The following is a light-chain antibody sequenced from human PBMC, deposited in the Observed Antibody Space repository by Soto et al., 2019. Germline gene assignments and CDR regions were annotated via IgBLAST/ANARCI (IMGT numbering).Light chain of an antibody. V-gene: IGLV2-23*02. CDR3: CSHAGSHVI. J-gene: IGLJ2*01. CDR1: TSDVRTYKF. CDR2: EVS. Sequence: QSALTQPASVSGSPGQSITISCTGTTSDVRTYKFVSWYQQHPGIAPKLMIYEVSERPSGVSNRFSGSKSGNTASLTISGLQAEDEADYYCCSHAGSHVIFGGGTKLTVL.